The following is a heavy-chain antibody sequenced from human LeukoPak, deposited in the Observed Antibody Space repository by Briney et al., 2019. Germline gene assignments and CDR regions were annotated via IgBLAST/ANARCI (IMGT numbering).Heavy chain of an antibody. CDR1: GGSISSGGYS. J-gene: IGHJ5*02. V-gene: IGHV4-30-2*03. Sequence: SETLSLTCAVSGGSISSGGYSWSWIRQPPGKGLEWIGSIYYSGSTYYNPSLKSRVTISVDTSKNQFSLKLSSVTAADTAVYYCARRRIYWFDPWGQGTLVTVSS. CDR3: ARRRIYWFDP. CDR2: IYYSGST. D-gene: IGHD1-14*01.